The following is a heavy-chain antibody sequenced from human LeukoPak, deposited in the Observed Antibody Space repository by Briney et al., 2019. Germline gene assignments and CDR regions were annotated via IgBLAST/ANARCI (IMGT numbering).Heavy chain of an antibody. J-gene: IGHJ4*02. D-gene: IGHD5-12*01. V-gene: IGHV4-59*08. Sequence: PSETLSLTCTVSGDSISNYYWSWVRQPPGKGLEWIGYIYHSGRTNYNPSLKSRVTISVDTSKTQFFLKVSSVTAADTAVYYCARLLRDGYNYTPFGDWGQGTLVTVSS. CDR3: ARLLRDGYNYTPFGD. CDR1: GDSISNYY. CDR2: IYHSGRT.